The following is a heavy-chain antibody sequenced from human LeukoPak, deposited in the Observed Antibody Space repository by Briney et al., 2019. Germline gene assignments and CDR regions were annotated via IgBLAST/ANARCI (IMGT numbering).Heavy chain of an antibody. J-gene: IGHJ4*02. CDR3: ASRLYCSNTRCRNFPFAY. V-gene: IGHV1-69*01. D-gene: IGHD2-2*01. Sequence: VSCKASGYTFTGYHMHWVRQAPGQGREWMGGIIPIFGTANYAQKFQDRVTITADESTSTAYMELSSLRSEDTAIYYCASRLYCSNTRCRNFPFAYWGQGTLVTVSS. CDR1: GYTFTGYH. CDR2: IIPIFGTA.